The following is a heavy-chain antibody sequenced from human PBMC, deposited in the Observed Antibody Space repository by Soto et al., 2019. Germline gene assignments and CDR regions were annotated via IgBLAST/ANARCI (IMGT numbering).Heavy chain of an antibody. CDR3: AKAGGAARLYYYYGMDV. D-gene: IGHD6-6*01. CDR2: ISGSGGST. CDR1: GFTFSSYA. J-gene: IGHJ6*02. V-gene: IGHV3-23*01. Sequence: GGSLRLSCAASGFTFSSYAMGWVRQAPGKGLEWVSAISGSGGSTYYADSVKGRFTISRDNSESTLYLQMNSLRAEHTAVYYCAKAGGAARLYYYYGMDVWGQGTTVTVSS.